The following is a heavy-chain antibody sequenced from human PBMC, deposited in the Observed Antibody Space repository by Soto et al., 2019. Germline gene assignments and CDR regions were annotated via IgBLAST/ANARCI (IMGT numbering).Heavy chain of an antibody. V-gene: IGHV1-69*13. CDR3: ARVAGYGSGSYYPYYFDY. CDR2: IIPIFGTA. D-gene: IGHD3-10*01. Sequence: SVKVSCKASGGTFSSYAISWVRQAPGQGLEWMGGIIPIFGTANYAQKFQGRVTITADESTSTAYMELSSLRSEDTAVYYCARVAGYGSGSYYPYYFDYWGQGTLVTVSS. CDR1: GGTFSSYA. J-gene: IGHJ4*02.